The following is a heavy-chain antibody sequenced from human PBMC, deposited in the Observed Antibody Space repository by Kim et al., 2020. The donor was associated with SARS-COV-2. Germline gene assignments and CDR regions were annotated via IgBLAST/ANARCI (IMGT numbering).Heavy chain of an antibody. CDR3: ARDQEVWYNIDWIRGAPMDV. CDR2: ISPSTTYT. V-gene: IGHV3-11*05. CDR1: GFTLSDYY. J-gene: IGHJ6*02. D-gene: IGHD6-19*01. Sequence: GGSLRLSCVASGFTLSDYYMNWIRQAPGKGLEWIPYISPSTTYTNYADSVKGRFTISRDNAKNSLYLQMNSLSPDDTAVYYCARDQEVWYNIDWIRGAPMDVWGQGTTVTV.